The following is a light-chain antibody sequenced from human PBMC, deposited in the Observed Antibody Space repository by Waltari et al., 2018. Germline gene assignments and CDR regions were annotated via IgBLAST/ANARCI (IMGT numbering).Light chain of an antibody. V-gene: IGLV2-23*02. CDR2: EAS. J-gene: IGLJ2*01. Sequence: QSALTQPASVSGSPGPSLPIRCTGTSSVVGSYNFVTWYQQNPGKAPKLMIYEASKRPSGVSNRFSGSKSGKTASLTICGRQAEDEADYYCCSYTTSDTFVFGGGTKLTVL. CDR3: CSYTTSDTFV. CDR1: SSVVGSYNF.